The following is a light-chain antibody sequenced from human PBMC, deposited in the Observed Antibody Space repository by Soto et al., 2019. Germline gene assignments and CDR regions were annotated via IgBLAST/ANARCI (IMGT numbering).Light chain of an antibody. Sequence: EIVMTQSPATLPVSPGERATLSCRASQSVSSNLAWYQQKPGQAPRLVIYGASTRATGIPARFSGSGSGTEFTLAISSLQSEDFAVYYCQQYTNWPPITFGQGTRLEI. CDR2: GAS. V-gene: IGKV3-15*01. CDR3: QQYTNWPPIT. CDR1: QSVSSN. J-gene: IGKJ5*01.